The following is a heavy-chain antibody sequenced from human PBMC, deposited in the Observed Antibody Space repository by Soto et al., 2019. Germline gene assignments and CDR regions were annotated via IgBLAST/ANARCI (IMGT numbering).Heavy chain of an antibody. Sequence: SETLSLTCTVSGGSISSYYWSWIRQPPGKGLEWIGYIYYSGSTNYNPSLKSRVTISVDTSKNQFSLKLSSVTAADTAVYYCARDLGYCISTSCRYYYYYGMDVWGQGTTVTVSS. V-gene: IGHV4-59*12. D-gene: IGHD2-2*01. CDR3: ARDLGYCISTSCRYYYYYGMDV. CDR2: IYYSGST. J-gene: IGHJ6*02. CDR1: GGSISSYY.